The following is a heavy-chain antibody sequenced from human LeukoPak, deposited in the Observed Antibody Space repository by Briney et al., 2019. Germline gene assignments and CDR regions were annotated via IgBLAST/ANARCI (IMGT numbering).Heavy chain of an antibody. CDR2: IYYSGST. J-gene: IGHJ4*02. CDR1: GGSISSSSYY. D-gene: IGHD2-15*01. CDR3: ARQSRSGGPGGY. Sequence: SETLSLTCTVSGGSISSSSYYWGWIRQPPGKGLEWIGSIYYSGSTYYNPSLKSRVTISVDTSKNQFSLKLSSVTAADTAVYYCARQSRSGGPGGYWGQGTLVTVSS. V-gene: IGHV4-39*01.